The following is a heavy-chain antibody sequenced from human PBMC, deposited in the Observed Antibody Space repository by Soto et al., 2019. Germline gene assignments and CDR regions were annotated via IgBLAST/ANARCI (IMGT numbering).Heavy chain of an antibody. CDR2: IIPILGIA. D-gene: IGHD1-20*01. CDR3: ARGDNWNDGVNY. CDR1: GGTFSSYT. J-gene: IGHJ4*02. V-gene: IGHV1-69*02. Sequence: QVQLVQSGAEVKKPGSSVKVSCKASGGTFSSYTISWVRQAPGQGLEWMGRIIPILGIANYAQKFQGRVTITADKSTSTAYMELSSLRSADTAVYYCARGDNWNDGVNYWGQGTLVTVSS.